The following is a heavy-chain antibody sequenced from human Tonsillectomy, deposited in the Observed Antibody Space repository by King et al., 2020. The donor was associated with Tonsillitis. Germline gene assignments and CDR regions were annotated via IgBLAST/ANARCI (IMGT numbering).Heavy chain of an antibody. Sequence: QLVQSGAEVEKPGASMKVSCKASGYTFTDYYMHWVRQAPGQGLEWMGWINPGTGGTDFAQKFQGRVTMTRDTSVSTAYMELRSLTSDDTAVYYCARKESSTSLDYWGQGTLVTVSX. J-gene: IGHJ4*02. CDR2: INPGTGGT. CDR3: ARKESSTSLDY. CDR1: GYTFTDYY. D-gene: IGHD6-6*01. V-gene: IGHV1-2*02.